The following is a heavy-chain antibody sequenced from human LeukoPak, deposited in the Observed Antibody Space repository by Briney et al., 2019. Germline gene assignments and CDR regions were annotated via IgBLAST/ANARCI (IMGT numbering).Heavy chain of an antibody. CDR2: IYPDDSDT. D-gene: IGHD3-10*01. V-gene: IGHV5-51*01. J-gene: IGHJ5*02. CDR1: GYGFTTYW. Sequence: GEALKISCKTAGYGFTTYWIGWVRWMPGTGVEWVGAIYPDDSDTRYSPSFQGQVVIPADRSIRPAYLQWNTLKTSDTAMYYCVRQRGASGTINHFDPWGQGTLVTVSS. CDR3: VRQRGASGTINHFDP.